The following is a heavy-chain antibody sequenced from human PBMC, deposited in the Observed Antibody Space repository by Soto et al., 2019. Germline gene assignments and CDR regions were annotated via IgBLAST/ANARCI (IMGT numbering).Heavy chain of an antibody. CDR3: ARYYYDSSGYYYVSGYGMDV. J-gene: IGHJ6*02. Sequence: APGKGLEWVSAISGSGGSTYYADSVKGRFTISRDNSKNTLYLQMNSLRAEDTAVYYCARYYYDSSGYYYVSGYGMDVWGQGTTVTVSS. V-gene: IGHV3-23*01. D-gene: IGHD3-22*01. CDR2: ISGSGGST.